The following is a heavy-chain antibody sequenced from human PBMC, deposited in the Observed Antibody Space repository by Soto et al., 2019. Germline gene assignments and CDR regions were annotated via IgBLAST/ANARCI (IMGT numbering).Heavy chain of an antibody. CDR1: GYIFTTYA. CDR2: INAGKGNT. J-gene: IGHJ4*02. Sequence: GXSVKVSFQDSGYIFTTYALHWVRQAPGQRLEWMGWINAGKGNTKYSQKFQDRVTITRDTSASVAYMELSSLASEDTAVYYCARSEVIPEGCDYWGQGTLVTVSS. D-gene: IGHD3-16*02. V-gene: IGHV1-3*01. CDR3: ARSEVIPEGCDY.